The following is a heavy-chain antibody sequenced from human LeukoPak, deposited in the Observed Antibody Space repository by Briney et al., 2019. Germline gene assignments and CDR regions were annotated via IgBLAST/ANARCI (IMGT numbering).Heavy chain of an antibody. CDR3: ARDACNGRYYIGYYFDS. Sequence: PGGSLRLSCAASGFSSSDYSMNWGRQAPGKGLEWVSYISGGSSKIYYADSVKGRFIISRDNAKSALYLQMSSLRDEDTAVYYCARDACNGRYYIGYYFDSWGQGTLVTVGS. J-gene: IGHJ4*02. D-gene: IGHD1-26*01. V-gene: IGHV3-48*02. CDR1: GFSSSDYS. CDR2: ISGGSSKI.